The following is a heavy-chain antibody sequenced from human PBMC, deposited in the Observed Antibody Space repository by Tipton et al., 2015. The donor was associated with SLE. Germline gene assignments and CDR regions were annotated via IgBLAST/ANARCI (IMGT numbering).Heavy chain of an antibody. CDR2: INNNGNT. Sequence: LSLTCTVSNASITSPTHYWSWIRQPPGKGLEWIGYINNNGNTNYNPSLKSRVTTSVDTSKNQFSLNLTSVTAADTAVYYCARVVKSLGAAGHFDTWGQGALVTVSS. CDR1: NASITSPTHY. CDR3: ARVVKSLGAAGHFDT. D-gene: IGHD6-13*01. J-gene: IGHJ4*02. V-gene: IGHV4-61*01.